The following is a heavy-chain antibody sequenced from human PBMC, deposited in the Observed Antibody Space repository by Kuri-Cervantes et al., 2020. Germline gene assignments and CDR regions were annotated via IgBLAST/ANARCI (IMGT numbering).Heavy chain of an antibody. CDR3: ASLLLWFGELPPRGDY. CDR1: GYTFTSYG. J-gene: IGHJ4*02. Sequence: ASVKVSCKASGYTFTSYGISWVRQAPGQGLEWMGWINAGNGNTKYSQKFQGRVTITRDTSASTAYMELSSLRSEDTAVYYCASLLLWFGELPPRGDYWGQGTLVTVSS. CDR2: INAGNGNT. V-gene: IGHV1-3*01. D-gene: IGHD3-10*01.